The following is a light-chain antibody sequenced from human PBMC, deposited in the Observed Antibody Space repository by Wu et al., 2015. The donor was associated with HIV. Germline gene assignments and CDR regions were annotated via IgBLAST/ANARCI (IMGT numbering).Light chain of an antibody. CDR2: HAS. V-gene: IGKV3-20*01. CDR1: QNIDSSF. Sequence: EIVLTQSPGTLSLSAGERATLSCRASQNIDSSFLAWYQQRPGQAPRLLIYHASTRATGIPDRFSGSGSGTDLTLTISRLEPEDSAMYFCQLYGDSPKHTFGGGTKVEIK. CDR3: QLYGDSPKHT. J-gene: IGKJ4*01.